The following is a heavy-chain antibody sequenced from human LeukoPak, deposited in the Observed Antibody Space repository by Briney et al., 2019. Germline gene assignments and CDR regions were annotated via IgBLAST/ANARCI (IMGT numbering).Heavy chain of an antibody. CDR3: AKTQGYYDC. CDR1: GFTFSSYG. CDR2: IGVGGTT. V-gene: IGHV3-23*01. Sequence: GGSLRLSCAASGFTFSSYGINWVRQAPGKGLEWVSGIGVGGTTYYAPSVKGRFTISRHTSKHTLYLQMNSLRAEDTAVYYCAKTQGYYDCWGQGTLVTVSS. J-gene: IGHJ4*02. D-gene: IGHD3-22*01.